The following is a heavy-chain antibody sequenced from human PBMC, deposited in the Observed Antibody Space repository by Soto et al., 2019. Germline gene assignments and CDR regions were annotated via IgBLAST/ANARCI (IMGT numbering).Heavy chain of an antibody. J-gene: IGHJ4*02. CDR1: GGSISSGGYY. V-gene: IGHV4-31*03. CDR3: ARASYHCSGGSCYLFDY. D-gene: IGHD2-15*01. CDR2: IYYSGST. Sequence: SETLSLTCTVSGGSISSGGYYWSWIRQHPGKGLEWIGYIYYSGSTYYNPSLKSRVTISVDTSKNQFSLKLSSVTAADTAVYYCARASYHCSGGSCYLFDYWGQGTLVTVSS.